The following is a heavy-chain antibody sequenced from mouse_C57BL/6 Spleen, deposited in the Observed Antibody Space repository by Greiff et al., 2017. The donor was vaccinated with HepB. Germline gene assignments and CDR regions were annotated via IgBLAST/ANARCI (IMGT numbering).Heavy chain of an antibody. CDR2: INPSSGYT. D-gene: IGHD1-1*01. CDR1: GYTFTSYW. V-gene: IGHV1-7*01. J-gene: IGHJ3*01. CDR3: ARSPLTTVVARGFAY. Sequence: VQLQQSGAELAKPGASVKLSCKASGYTFTSYWMHWVNQRPGQGLEWIGYINPSSGYTKYNQKFKDKATLTADKSSSTAYMQLSSLTYEDSAVYYCARSPLTTVVARGFAYWGQGTLVTVSA.